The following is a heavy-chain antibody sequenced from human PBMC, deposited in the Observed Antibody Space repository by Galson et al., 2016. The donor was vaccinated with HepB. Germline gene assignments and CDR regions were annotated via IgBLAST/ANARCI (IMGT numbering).Heavy chain of an antibody. Sequence: SLRLSCAASGFIFNNFAMTWVRQVPGKGLEWVSSLGGSGGTTYYADSVKGRFVISRDNSRSLMYLEMTGLRADDAAVYYCARPLLPESRVATFKLLRRSHFSGMDGWGRGTTVTVSS. CDR2: LGGSGGTT. V-gene: IGHV3-23*01. CDR3: ARPLLPESRVATFKLLRRSHFSGMDG. CDR1: GFIFNNFA. J-gene: IGHJ6*02. D-gene: IGHD3-22*01.